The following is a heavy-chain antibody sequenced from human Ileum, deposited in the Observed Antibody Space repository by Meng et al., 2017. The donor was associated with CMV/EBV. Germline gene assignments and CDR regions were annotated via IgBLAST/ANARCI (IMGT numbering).Heavy chain of an antibody. V-gene: IGHV1-46*01. CDR3: AREPSADFYFDY. Sequence: ASVKVSCKASGYTFTSYFMHWVRQAPGQGLEWMGLINSSGGSTTYTQKFQGRVTMTRDTSTSTVYMEVSSLRSEDTAVYYCAREPSADFYFDYWGQGTLVTVSS. CDR2: INSSGGST. CDR1: GYTFTSYF. J-gene: IGHJ4*02.